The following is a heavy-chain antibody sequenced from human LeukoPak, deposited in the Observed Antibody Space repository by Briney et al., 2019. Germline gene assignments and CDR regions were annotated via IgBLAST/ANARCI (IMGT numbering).Heavy chain of an antibody. CDR3: AGEASYNFDY. CDR1: GDSISTSGYY. Sequence: PSETLSLTCTVSGDSISTSGYYYDWIRQPPGKGLEWIGNIYYIGNTWYNPSLKSRVTMSVDTSKNQFSLKLSSVTAADTAVYYCAGEASYNFDYWGQGTLVTVSS. CDR2: IYYIGNT. V-gene: IGHV4-39*07. J-gene: IGHJ4*02. D-gene: IGHD2-2*02.